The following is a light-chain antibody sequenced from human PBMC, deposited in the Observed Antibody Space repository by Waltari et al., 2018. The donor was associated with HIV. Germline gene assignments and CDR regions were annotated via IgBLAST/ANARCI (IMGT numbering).Light chain of an antibody. Sequence: DIVMTQSPDSLAVSVGERATINCSSRQSVLNNSTKKSNLALYQQKVGQPPKILFYWVSTREFGVPDRFSGSGSETDFTLTITSLHAEDVAVYYCQQYISVPCTFGQGTKVEIK. CDR1: QSVLNNSTKKSN. CDR2: WVS. V-gene: IGKV4-1*01. J-gene: IGKJ1*01. CDR3: QQYISVPCT.